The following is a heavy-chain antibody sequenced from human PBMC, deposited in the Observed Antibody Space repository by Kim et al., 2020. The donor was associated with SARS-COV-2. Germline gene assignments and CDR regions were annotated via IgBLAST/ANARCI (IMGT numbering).Heavy chain of an antibody. Sequence: TNNTPSLKSRVTMSVDTSKNQCSLKLSSVTAADTAVYYCARGYGSDAFDIWGQGTMVTVSS. CDR2: T. D-gene: IGHD1-1*01. V-gene: IGHV4-4*07. CDR3: ARGYGSDAFDI. J-gene: IGHJ3*02.